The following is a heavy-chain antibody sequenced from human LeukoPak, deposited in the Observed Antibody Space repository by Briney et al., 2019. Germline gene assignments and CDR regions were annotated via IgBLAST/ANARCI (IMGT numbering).Heavy chain of an antibody. CDR1: GYTFTSYG. Sequence: GASVKVSCKASGYTFTSYGISWVRQATRQGLEWMGWMNPNSGNTGYAQKFQGRVTITRNTSISTAYMELSSLRSEDTAVYYCARGFQSYSGSYSDYWGQGTLVTVSS. J-gene: IGHJ4*02. D-gene: IGHD1-26*01. CDR2: MNPNSGNT. CDR3: ARGFQSYSGSYSDY. V-gene: IGHV1-8*03.